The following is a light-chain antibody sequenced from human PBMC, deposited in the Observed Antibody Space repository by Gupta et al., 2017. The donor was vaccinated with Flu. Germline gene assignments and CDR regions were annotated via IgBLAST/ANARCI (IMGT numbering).Light chain of an antibody. J-gene: IGLJ2*01. Sequence: SYVLTQPPSVSVAPGQPATIICGGDRIGSKSVHWYQLRPGQAPAVVVYDDSDRPSGSPERFSGSNSGNTATLTISRVEDEDEADYYCQVWDSSSDPVVFGGGTKLTVL. CDR3: QVWDSSSDPVV. V-gene: IGLV3-21*02. CDR1: RIGSKS. CDR2: DDS.